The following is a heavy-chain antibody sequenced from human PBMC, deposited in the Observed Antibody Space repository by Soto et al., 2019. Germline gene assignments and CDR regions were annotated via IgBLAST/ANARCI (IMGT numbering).Heavy chain of an antibody. CDR1: GFPSSTYGFSTYA. J-gene: IGHJ4*01. D-gene: IGHD3-10*01. CDR2: ITGSASHS. CDR3: AKGTSSEFLLSFDD. Sequence: PGGSLRLSCLASGFPSSTYGFSTYAMTWVRQPPGKGLEWVSVITGSASHSYYAESVKGRFTISRDNSRNTLFLQMDSVRADDTAVYFCAKGTSSEFLLSFDDWGHGTLVTASS. V-gene: IGHV3-23*01.